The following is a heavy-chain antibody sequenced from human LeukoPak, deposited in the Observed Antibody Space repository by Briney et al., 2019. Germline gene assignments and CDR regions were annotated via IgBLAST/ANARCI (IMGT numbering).Heavy chain of an antibody. CDR2: IKQDGSEK. J-gene: IGHJ6*02. CDR1: GFTFSSYW. Sequence: GGSLRLSCAASGFTFSSYWMSWVRQAPGKGLEWVANIKQDGSEKYYVDSVKGRFTISRDNAKNSLYLQMNSLRAEDTAVYYCARVPYSSGLDYGMDVWGQGTTVTVSS. CDR3: ARVPYSSGLDYGMDV. D-gene: IGHD6-19*01. V-gene: IGHV3-7*01.